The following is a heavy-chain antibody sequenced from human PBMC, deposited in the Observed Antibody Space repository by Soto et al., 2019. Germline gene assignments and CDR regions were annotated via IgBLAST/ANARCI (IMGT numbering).Heavy chain of an antibody. D-gene: IGHD5-18*01. Sequence: QVQLQQWGAGLLKPSETLSLTCAVYGGSFSGYYWSWIRQPPGKGLEWIGEINHSGSTNYNPSLKSRVTISVDTSKNQFSLKLSSVTAADTAVYYCARGRGYSYGSGDYWGQGTLVTVSS. J-gene: IGHJ4*02. CDR1: GGSFSGYY. CDR2: INHSGST. V-gene: IGHV4-34*01. CDR3: ARGRGYSYGSGDY.